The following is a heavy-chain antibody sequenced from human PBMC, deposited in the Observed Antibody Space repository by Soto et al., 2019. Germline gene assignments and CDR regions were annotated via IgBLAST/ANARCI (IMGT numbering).Heavy chain of an antibody. CDR1: GYTFTTYA. D-gene: IGHD2-15*01. Sequence: QVQLVQSGAEVKKPGASVKVSCKASGYTFTTYAMHWVRQAPGQRLEWMGWINAGNGSTKYSKKFQGRVTITRDTSASTAYMGLSSLRSEATAVYCCGIGPGGPDGPGDYWGQGTLVTVSS. CDR3: GIGPGGPDGPGDY. J-gene: IGHJ4*02. CDR2: INAGNGST. V-gene: IGHV1-3*01.